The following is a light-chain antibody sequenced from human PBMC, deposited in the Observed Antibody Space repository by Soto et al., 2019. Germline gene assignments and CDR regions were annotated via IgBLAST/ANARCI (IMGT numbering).Light chain of an antibody. CDR2: ENN. V-gene: IGLV1-40*01. Sequence: QSVPTQPPSVSEAPGQGVTISCTGSSSNIGAGYEAHWYQQVPGTAPKLLIYENNNRPSGVPDRFSGSKSGTSASLAITGLQAEDEAEYYCQSYDSSLSGYVFGTGTKLTVL. CDR3: QSYDSSLSGYV. J-gene: IGLJ1*01. CDR1: SSNIGAGYE.